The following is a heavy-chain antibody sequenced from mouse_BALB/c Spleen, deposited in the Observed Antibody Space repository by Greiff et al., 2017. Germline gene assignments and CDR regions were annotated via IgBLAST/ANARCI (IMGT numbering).Heavy chain of an antibody. CDR2: IWGGGST. V-gene: IGHV2-6-4*01. D-gene: IGHD2-14*01. CDR3: ARYEVYYYAMDY. CDR1: GFSLSRYS. J-gene: IGHJ4*01. Sequence: VKLVESGPGLVAPSQSLSITCTVSGFSLSRYSVHWVRQPPGKGLEWLGMIWGGGSTDYTSALKSRLSISKCNSKSQVFLNMNSLQTDDTAMYYCARYEVYYYAMDYWGQGTSVTVSS.